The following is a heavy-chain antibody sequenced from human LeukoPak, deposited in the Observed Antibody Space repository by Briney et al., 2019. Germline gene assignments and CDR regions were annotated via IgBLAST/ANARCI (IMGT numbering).Heavy chain of an antibody. V-gene: IGHV4-4*07. D-gene: IGHD3-10*01. Sequence: SETLSLTCTVSGDSMSGYYWSWIRQPAGKGLEWIGRIYTTGSTNYSPSLKSRVTMSVDTSKNQFSLNLSSVTAADTAVYYCQRVRVGITSYHFWGLGALVTVSS. CDR1: GDSMSGYY. J-gene: IGHJ4*02. CDR3: QRVRVGITSYHF. CDR2: IYTTGST.